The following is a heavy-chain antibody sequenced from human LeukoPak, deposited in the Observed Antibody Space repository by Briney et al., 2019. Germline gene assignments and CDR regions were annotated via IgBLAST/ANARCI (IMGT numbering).Heavy chain of an antibody. CDR1: GFTFSSYA. CDR3: AKDLASSSWYD. V-gene: IGHV3-23*01. J-gene: IGHJ4*02. Sequence: GGSLRLSCAASGFTFSSYAMSWVRQAPGKGLEWVSAISGSGGSTYYADSVKGRFTISRDNSKNTLYLQMHSPRAEDTAVYYCAKDLASSSWYDWGQGTLVTVSS. CDR2: ISGSGGST. D-gene: IGHD6-13*01.